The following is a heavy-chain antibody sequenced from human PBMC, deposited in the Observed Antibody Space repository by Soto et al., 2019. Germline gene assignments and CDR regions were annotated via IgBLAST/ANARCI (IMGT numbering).Heavy chain of an antibody. V-gene: IGHV1-18*01. D-gene: IGHD2-2*01. CDR2: ISAYNGNT. J-gene: IGHJ6*02. Sequence: ASVKVSCKASGYTFTSYGISWVRQAPGQGLEWMGWISAYNGNTNYAQKLQGRVTMTTDTSTSTAYMELRSLRSDDTAVYYCARDYPVVVVPAAIVGDYYYCYGMDVWGQGTTVTVSS. CDR1: GYTFTSYG. CDR3: ARDYPVVVVPAAIVGDYYYCYGMDV.